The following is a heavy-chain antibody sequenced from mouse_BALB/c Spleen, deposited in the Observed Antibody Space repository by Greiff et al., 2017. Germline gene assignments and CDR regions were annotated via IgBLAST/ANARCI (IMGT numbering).Heavy chain of an antibody. D-gene: IGHD1-2*01. CDR1: GFTFSSYA. J-gene: IGHJ1*01. Sequence: EVMLVESGGGLVKPGGSLKLSCAASGFTFSSYAMSWVRQSPEKRLEWVATISDGGSYTYYPDSVKGRFTISRDNAKNNLYLQMSSLKSEDTAMYYCARDDGYYWYFDVWGAGTTVTVSS. V-gene: IGHV5-6*03. CDR3: ARDDGYYWYFDV. CDR2: ISDGGSYT.